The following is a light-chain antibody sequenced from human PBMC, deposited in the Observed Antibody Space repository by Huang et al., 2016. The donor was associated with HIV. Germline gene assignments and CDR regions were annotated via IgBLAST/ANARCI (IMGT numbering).Light chain of an antibody. Sequence: DIQMTQSPSSLSASIGDRVTITCRASQGIRNLLAWIQQKPGKAPRFLIYAASSLRSGVPSNFIGSGSGTEFTLTINSLQPEDFATYYCQQYKSYPFTFGLGTRLEIK. CDR2: AAS. J-gene: IGKJ5*01. V-gene: IGKV1-16*02. CDR1: QGIRNL. CDR3: QQYKSYPFT.